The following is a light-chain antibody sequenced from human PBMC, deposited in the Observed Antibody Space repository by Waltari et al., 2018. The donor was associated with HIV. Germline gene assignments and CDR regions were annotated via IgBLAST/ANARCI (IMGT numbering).Light chain of an antibody. Sequence: QSVMSHPPSASGTPGQTVTISCSGRFSNLGANTVNWYQQIPGTAPRLLIYGHKRRPAGVPDRFSGSRSGTATCLTSGGLQSEDEAEYYCSAWDDSLRANFFGTGTRVTVL. J-gene: IGLJ1*01. CDR2: GHK. CDR3: SAWDDSLRANF. V-gene: IGLV1-44*01. CDR1: FSNLGANT.